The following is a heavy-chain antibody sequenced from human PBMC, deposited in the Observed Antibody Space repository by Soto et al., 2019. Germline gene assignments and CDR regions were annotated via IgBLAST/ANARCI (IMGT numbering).Heavy chain of an antibody. CDR1: GGSISSGGYY. CDR3: ARHSGFGYDY. J-gene: IGHJ4*02. D-gene: IGHD3-22*01. V-gene: IGHV4-31*03. Sequence: PSETLSLTCTVSGGSISSGGYYWSWIRQHPGKGLEWIGYIYYSGSTYYNPSLKSRVTISVDTSKNQFSLKLSSVTSADTAVYYCARHSGFGYDYWGQGTLVTVSS. CDR2: IYYSGST.